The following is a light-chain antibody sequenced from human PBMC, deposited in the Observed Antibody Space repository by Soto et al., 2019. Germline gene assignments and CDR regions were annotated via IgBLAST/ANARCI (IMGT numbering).Light chain of an antibody. Sequence: QSVLTQPASVSGSPGQSITISCTGTSSDVGIYNLVSWYQQHPGKAPKLMIYEGSKRPSGVSNRFSGSKSGNTASLTISGLQAEDEADYYCCSYVGSNTLVFGGGTKLTVL. CDR3: CSYVGSNTLV. CDR2: EGS. CDR1: SSDVGIYNL. V-gene: IGLV2-23*01. J-gene: IGLJ3*02.